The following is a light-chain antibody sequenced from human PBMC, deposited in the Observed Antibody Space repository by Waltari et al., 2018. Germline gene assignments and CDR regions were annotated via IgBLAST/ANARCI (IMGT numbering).Light chain of an antibody. CDR2: DAS. Sequence: EIVLTQSPATLSLSPGERATLSCRASQNINTYLAWYQQKPGQAPRLLIYDASSRATGMPARFSGSGSGTDFTLTISSLEPEDFAVYYCQQRSNWPPPTFGGGTKVDI. CDR3: QQRSNWPPPT. J-gene: IGKJ4*01. V-gene: IGKV3-11*01. CDR1: QNINTY.